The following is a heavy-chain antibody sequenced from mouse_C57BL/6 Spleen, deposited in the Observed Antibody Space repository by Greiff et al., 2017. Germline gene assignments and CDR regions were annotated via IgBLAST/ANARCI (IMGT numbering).Heavy chain of an antibody. V-gene: IGHV1-64*01. D-gene: IGHD2-4*01. J-gene: IGHJ2*01. CDR1: GYTFTSYW. CDR3: ARDDYDDFDY. CDR2: IHPNSGST. Sequence: VQLQQPGAELVKPGASVKLSCKASGYTFTSYWMPWVKQRPGQGLEWIGMIHPNSGSTNYNEKFKSKATLTVDKSSSTAYMQLSSLTSEDSAVYYCARDDYDDFDYWGQGTTLTVSS.